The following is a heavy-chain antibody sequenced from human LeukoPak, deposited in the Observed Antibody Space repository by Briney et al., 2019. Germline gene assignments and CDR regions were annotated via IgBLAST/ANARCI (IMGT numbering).Heavy chain of an antibody. V-gene: IGHV3-30*18. J-gene: IGHJ4*02. CDR3: AKDSTWLVRAGHFDC. CDR2: ISYDGSNK. D-gene: IGHD6-19*01. Sequence: GGSLRLSCAASGFTFSSYGMHWVRQAPGKGLEWVAVISYDGSNKYYADSVKGRFTISRDNSKNTLYLQMNSLRAEDTAVHYCAKDSTWLVRAGHFDCWGQGTLVTVSS. CDR1: GFTFSSYG.